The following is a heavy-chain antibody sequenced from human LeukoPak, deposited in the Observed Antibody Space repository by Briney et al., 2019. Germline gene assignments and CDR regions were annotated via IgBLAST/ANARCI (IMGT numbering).Heavy chain of an antibody. CDR2: VTHSGST. CDR1: GETLSGFY. Sequence: PSLTLTLTCAVYGETLSGFYWTWIRQPPGQGLEWIGEVTHSGSTNYNPSLKNRVGIPIDTSKNQFSLKLASVTTADTAVYYCARSWTLWGYFHYWGHGILVTVSS. J-gene: IGHJ4*01. V-gene: IGHV4-34*01. D-gene: IGHD3-10*01. CDR3: ARSWTLWGYFHY.